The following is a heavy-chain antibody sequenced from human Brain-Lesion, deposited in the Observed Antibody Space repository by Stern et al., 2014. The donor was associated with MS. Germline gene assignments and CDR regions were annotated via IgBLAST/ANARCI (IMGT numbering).Heavy chain of an antibody. D-gene: IGHD2-15*01. CDR1: GGSVSSTSYA. CDR2: IYYSGNT. Sequence: VQLVQSGPGLVKPSETLSLTCTVAGGSVSSTSYAWAWIRQPPGKGLEWIGTIYYSGNTYYSPSLQSRLTKFLYTSKNQFSLQLSFVTAADTAVYYCAGEEDIRYCSGGSCTGNWFDPWGQGTLVTVSS. V-gene: IGHV4-39*01. J-gene: IGHJ5*02. CDR3: AGEEDIRYCSGGSCTGNWFDP.